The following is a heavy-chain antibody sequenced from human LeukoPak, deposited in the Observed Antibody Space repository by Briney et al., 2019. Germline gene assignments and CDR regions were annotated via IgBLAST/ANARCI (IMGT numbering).Heavy chain of an antibody. CDR2: IYYSGST. D-gene: IGHD6-13*01. CDR1: GGSISSYY. CDR3: ARDVWLWYPGSDSSSFYWYFDL. Sequence: KPSETLSLTCTVSGGSISSYYWSWIRQPPGKGLEWIGYIYYSGSTNYNPSLKSRVTISVDTSKNQFSLELSSVTAADTAVYYCARDVWLWYPGSDSSSFYWYFDLWGRGTLVTVSS. J-gene: IGHJ2*01. V-gene: IGHV4-59*01.